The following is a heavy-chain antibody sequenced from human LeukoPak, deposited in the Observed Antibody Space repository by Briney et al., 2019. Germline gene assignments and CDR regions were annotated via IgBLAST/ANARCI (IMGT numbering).Heavy chain of an antibody. Sequence: ASVKVSCEASGYTFTGYYMHWVRQAPGQGLEWMGWINPNSGGTNYAQKFQGRVTMTRDTSISTAYMELSRLRSDDTAVYYCAREYCSSTSCPQGYWGQGTLVTVSS. D-gene: IGHD2-2*01. CDR1: GYTFTGYY. V-gene: IGHV1-2*02. CDR3: AREYCSSTSCPQGY. J-gene: IGHJ4*02. CDR2: INPNSGGT.